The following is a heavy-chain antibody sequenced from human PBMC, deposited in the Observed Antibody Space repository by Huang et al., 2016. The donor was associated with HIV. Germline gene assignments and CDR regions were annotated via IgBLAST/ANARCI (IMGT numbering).Heavy chain of an antibody. J-gene: IGHJ2*01. V-gene: IGHV4-59*11. CDR1: GGSIRSHH. CDR2: IAGTGRT. D-gene: IGHD6-19*01. CDR3: ARSPQIYQTSGLAHYYFDF. Sequence: QVQLQESGPGLVKPSETLSLSCTVSGGSIRSHHWSWIRQPPGKGLEWIATIAGTGRTNYNPSLKGRVTMSLDTSKNNFSLKLTSVTAADTAVYYCARSPQIYQTSGLAHYYFDFWGRGTLVTVSS.